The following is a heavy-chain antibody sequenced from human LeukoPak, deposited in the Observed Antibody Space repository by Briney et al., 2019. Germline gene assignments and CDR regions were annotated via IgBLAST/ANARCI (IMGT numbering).Heavy chain of an antibody. Sequence: PGGSLRLSCAASGFTFSYLWMSWVRQAPGKGLEWVAHINQDGTNTYHVDSVRGRFTISRDNAKKSLYLQLNNLRAEDTAVYYCAKYLNRAFDYWGQGTLVTVSS. CDR3: AKYLNRAFDY. D-gene: IGHD1-14*01. V-gene: IGHV3-7*01. J-gene: IGHJ4*02. CDR1: GFTFSYLW. CDR2: INQDGTNT.